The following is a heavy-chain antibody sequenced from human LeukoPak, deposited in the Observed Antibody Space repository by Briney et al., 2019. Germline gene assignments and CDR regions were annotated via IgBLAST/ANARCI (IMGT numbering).Heavy chain of an antibody. J-gene: IGHJ4*02. V-gene: IGHV4-59*08. CDR1: GGSMSPYH. Sequence: KTSETLSLTCTVSGGSMSPYHWGWIRQPPGKGLEWTGYIYYSGSTNYNPSLKSRVTISVDTSKNQFSLKLSSVTAADTAVYYCARLVSEGAYYFDYWGQGTLVTVSS. CDR2: IYYSGST. D-gene: IGHD1-26*01. CDR3: ARLVSEGAYYFDY.